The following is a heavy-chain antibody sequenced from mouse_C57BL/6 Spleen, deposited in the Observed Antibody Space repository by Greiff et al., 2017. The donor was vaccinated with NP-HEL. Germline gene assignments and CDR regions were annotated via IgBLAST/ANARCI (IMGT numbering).Heavy chain of an antibody. CDR3: ARWETAQATFDY. J-gene: IGHJ2*01. V-gene: IGHV1-63*01. CDR2: IYPGGGYT. CDR1: GYTFTNYW. D-gene: IGHD3-2*02. Sequence: VQLQESGAELVRPGTSVKMSCKASGYTFTNYWIGWAKQRPGHGLEWIGDIYPGGGYTNYNEKFKGKATLTADKSSSTAYMQFSSLTSEDSAIYYCARWETAQATFDYWGQGTTLTVSS.